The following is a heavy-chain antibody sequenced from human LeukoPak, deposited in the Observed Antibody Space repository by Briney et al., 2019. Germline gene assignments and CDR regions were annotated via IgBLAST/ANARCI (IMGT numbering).Heavy chain of an antibody. CDR2: IRSKAYGGTT. D-gene: IGHD6-13*01. Sequence: AGGSLRLSCTASGFTFGDYAMSWFRQAPGKGLEWVGFIRSKAYGGTTEYAASVKGRFTISRDDSKSIAYLQMNSLKTEDTAVYYCTRIAAAGVGYYYYYMDVWGKGTTVTVSS. J-gene: IGHJ6*03. V-gene: IGHV3-49*03. CDR3: TRIAAAGVGYYYYYMDV. CDR1: GFTFGDYA.